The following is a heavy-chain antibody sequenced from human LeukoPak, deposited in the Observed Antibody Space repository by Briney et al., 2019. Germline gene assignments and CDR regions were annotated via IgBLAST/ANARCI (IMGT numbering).Heavy chain of an antibody. J-gene: IGHJ4*02. Sequence: GSLRLSCAASGFTFSSYSMNWVRQAPGEGLEWVSYIISSSSTVYYADSVRGRFTISRDNAKNSLFLQMNSLRAEDTAVYHCAREMNGYTSSAIDYWGQGTLVTVSS. V-gene: IGHV3-48*01. CDR3: AREMNGYTSSAIDY. CDR2: IISSSSTV. CDR1: GFTFSSYS. D-gene: IGHD6-13*01.